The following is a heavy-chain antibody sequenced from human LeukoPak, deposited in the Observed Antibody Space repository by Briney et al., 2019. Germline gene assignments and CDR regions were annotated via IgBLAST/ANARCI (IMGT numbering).Heavy chain of an antibody. V-gene: IGHV3-23*01. CDR2: ISGSGGST. CDR1: GFTFSSYA. CDR3: AKGIAAAGPIDY. Sequence: SGGSLRLSCAASGFTFSSYAMSWVRQAPGKGLEWVSAISGSGGSTYYADSVKGRFTISRDNSKNTLYLQMNSLRAEDTAEYYCAKGIAAAGPIDYWGQGTLVTVSS. D-gene: IGHD6-13*01. J-gene: IGHJ4*02.